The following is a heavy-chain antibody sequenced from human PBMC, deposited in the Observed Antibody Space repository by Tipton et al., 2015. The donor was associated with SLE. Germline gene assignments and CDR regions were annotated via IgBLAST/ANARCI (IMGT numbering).Heavy chain of an antibody. CDR1: GGTFSSYA. D-gene: IGHD6-13*01. V-gene: IGHV1-69*01. Sequence: QVQLVQSGAEVKKPGSSVKVSCKASGGTFSSYAISWVRQAPGQGLEWMGGIIPIFGTANYAQKFQGRVTITTDESTSTAYMELSSMRSEDTAVYYCARTLVEQQLPGAFDIWGQGTMVTVSS. J-gene: IGHJ3*02. CDR2: IIPIFGTA. CDR3: ARTLVEQQLPGAFDI.